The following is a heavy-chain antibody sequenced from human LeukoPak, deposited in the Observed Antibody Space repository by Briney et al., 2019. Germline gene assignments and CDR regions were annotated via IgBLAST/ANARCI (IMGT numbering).Heavy chain of an antibody. CDR2: IYHSGTT. Sequence: SETLSLTCSVSGYSISNGYCWGWIRQPPGKGLEWIGSIYHSGTTYYNPSLKSRVTISVDTSKYQFSLKVRSVTAVDTATYYCARQAVLGATRWFDPWGQGTLVTVSS. J-gene: IGHJ5*02. CDR3: ARQAVLGATRWFDP. D-gene: IGHD1-26*01. V-gene: IGHV4-38-2*02. CDR1: GYSISNGYC.